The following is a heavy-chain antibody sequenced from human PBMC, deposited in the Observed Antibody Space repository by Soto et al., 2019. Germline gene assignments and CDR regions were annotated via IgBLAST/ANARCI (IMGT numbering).Heavy chain of an antibody. CDR2: IIPIFGTA. CDR1: GGTFSSYA. V-gene: IGHV1-69*01. Sequence: QVQLVQSGAEVKKPGSSVKVSCKASGGTFSSYAIRWVRQAPGQGLAWMGGIIPIFGTANYAQKFQGRVTITADESTSTAYMELSSLRSEDTAVYYCSRLVGATYPARHDAFDIWGRGTMVTVSS. CDR3: SRLVGATYPARHDAFDI. J-gene: IGHJ3*02. D-gene: IGHD1-26*01.